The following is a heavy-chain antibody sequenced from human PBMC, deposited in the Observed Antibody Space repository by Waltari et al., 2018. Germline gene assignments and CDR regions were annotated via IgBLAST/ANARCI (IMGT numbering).Heavy chain of an antibody. CDR1: GLSCNNYA. J-gene: IGHJ6*02. CDR2: ISAGGGGT. Sequence: EALLLASGGGLVQPGESLRLSCTASGLSCNNYAIHWGRQAPGKGLEWVSGISAGGGGTYYADSVAGRFSISRDRFSNTVYLQLSRLKPEDTAVYYCAKDRCSSSSCPDYFYYTMDVWGQGTTVTVS. D-gene: IGHD3-10*02. V-gene: IGHV3-23*01. CDR3: AKDRCSSSSCPDYFYYTMDV.